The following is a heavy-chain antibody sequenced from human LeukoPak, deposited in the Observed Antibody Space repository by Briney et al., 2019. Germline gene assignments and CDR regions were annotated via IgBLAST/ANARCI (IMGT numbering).Heavy chain of an antibody. Sequence: ASVKVSCKASGYTFTGYYMHWVRQAPGQGLEWMGWMNPNSGGTHYAQKFQGRVTMARDTSISAAYMELSRLRSDDTAVYCCARGDGEEFDYWGQGTLVTVSS. CDR3: ARGDGEEFDY. J-gene: IGHJ4*02. V-gene: IGHV1-2*02. D-gene: IGHD5-24*01. CDR1: GYTFTGYY. CDR2: MNPNSGGT.